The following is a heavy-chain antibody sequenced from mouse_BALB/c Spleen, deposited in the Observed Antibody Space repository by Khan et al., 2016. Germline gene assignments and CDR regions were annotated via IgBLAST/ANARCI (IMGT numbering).Heavy chain of an antibody. D-gene: IGHD2-3*01. Sequence: VELVESGAELVKPGASVKLSCKASGYTFTSYWIHWVKQRPGQGLEWIGEIDPSDSYTNYNQKFKGKATLTVDKSSSTAYMQLSSLTSEDSAVYYCVSIYDGYACFVYWGQGTLVTVSA. CDR2: IDPSDSYT. CDR1: GYTFTSYW. CDR3: VSIYDGYACFVY. J-gene: IGHJ3*01. V-gene: IGHV1-69*02.